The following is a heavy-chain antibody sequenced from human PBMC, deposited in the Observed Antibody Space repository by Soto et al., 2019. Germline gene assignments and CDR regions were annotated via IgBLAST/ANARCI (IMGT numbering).Heavy chain of an antibody. CDR2: INHSGST. CDR3: ARRRGYSYGKYYFDY. Sequence: SETLSLTCAVYGGSFSGYYWSWIRQPPGKGLEWIGEINHSGSTNYNPSLKSRVTISVDTSKNQFSLKLSSVTAADTAVYYCARRRGYSYGKYYFDYWGQGTLVTVSS. CDR1: GGSFSGYY. V-gene: IGHV4-34*01. D-gene: IGHD5-18*01. J-gene: IGHJ4*02.